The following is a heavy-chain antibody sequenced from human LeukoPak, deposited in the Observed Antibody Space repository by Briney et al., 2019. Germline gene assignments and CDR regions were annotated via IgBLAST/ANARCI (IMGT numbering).Heavy chain of an antibody. V-gene: IGHV1-18*04. D-gene: IGHD6-13*01. J-gene: IGHJ5*02. CDR2: ISTYNANT. CDR1: GYTFIDYY. CDR3: ARKTIAGGYNWFDP. Sequence: ASVKVSCKASGYTFIDYYIHWVRQAPGQGLEWMGRISTYNANTNYAQKLQGRVTMTTDTFTSTAYMELRSLRSDDTAVYYCARKTIAGGYNWFDPWGQGTLVTVSS.